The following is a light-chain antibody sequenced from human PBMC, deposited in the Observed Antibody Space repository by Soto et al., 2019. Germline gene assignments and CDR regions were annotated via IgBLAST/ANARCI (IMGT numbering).Light chain of an antibody. Sequence: DVVMTQSPNSLPVLLGQPASISCRSSQSVVYSDGNTYLTWFQQRPDQSPRRLIYKVTNRDSGVPDRFSGSGSGPDFPLKISRVEAEDVGIYYCMQATHWPRTFGQGTKVEMK. V-gene: IGKV2-30*01. J-gene: IGKJ1*01. CDR2: KVT. CDR1: QSVVYSDGNTY. CDR3: MQATHWPRT.